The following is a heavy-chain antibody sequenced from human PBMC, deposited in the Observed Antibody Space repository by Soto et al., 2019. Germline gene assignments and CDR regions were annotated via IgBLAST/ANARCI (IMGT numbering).Heavy chain of an antibody. CDR3: ARDRPNYDILTGYYRYYYGMDV. V-gene: IGHV4-4*02. Sequence: SETLSLTCAVSGGSISSSNWWSWVRQPPGKGLEWIGEIYHSGSTNYNPSLKSRVTISVDKSKNQFSLKLSSVTAADTAVYYCARDRPNYDILTGYYRYYYGMDVWGQGTTVTVSS. CDR1: GGSISSSNW. CDR2: IYHSGST. D-gene: IGHD3-9*01. J-gene: IGHJ6*02.